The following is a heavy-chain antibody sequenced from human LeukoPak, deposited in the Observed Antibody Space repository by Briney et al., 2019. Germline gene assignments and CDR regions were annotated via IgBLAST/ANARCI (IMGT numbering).Heavy chain of an antibody. CDR1: GGTFSSYA. D-gene: IGHD6-13*01. V-gene: IGHV1-69*05. CDR3: ARDRSRWGALFDY. CDR2: IIPIFGTA. Sequence: SVKVSCKASGGTFSSYAISWVRQAPGQGLEWMGGIIPIFGTANYAQKFQGRVTTTTDESTSTAYMELSSLRSEDTAVYYCARDRSRWGALFDYWGQGTLVTVSS. J-gene: IGHJ4*02.